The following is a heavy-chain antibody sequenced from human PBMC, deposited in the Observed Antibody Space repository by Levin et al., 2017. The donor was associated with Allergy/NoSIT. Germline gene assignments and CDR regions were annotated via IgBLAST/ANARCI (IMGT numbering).Heavy chain of an antibody. CDR3: AKEPPPPSIYGSGSPLDY. J-gene: IGHJ4*02. D-gene: IGHD3-10*01. CDR1: GFTFSSSA. V-gene: IGHV3-23*01. Sequence: LSLTCAASGFTFSSSAMSWVRQAPGKGLEWVSAISGSGGSTYYADSVKGRFTISRDNSKNTLYLQMNSLRAEDTAVYYCAKEPPPPSIYGSGSPLDYWGQGTLVTVSS. CDR2: ISGSGGST.